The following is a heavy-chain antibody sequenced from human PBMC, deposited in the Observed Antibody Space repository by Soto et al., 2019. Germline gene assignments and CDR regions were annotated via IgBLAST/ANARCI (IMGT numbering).Heavy chain of an antibody. CDR3: ARDHLVLPAHDFFYGSDV. V-gene: IGHV3-7*03. D-gene: IGHD6-13*01. Sequence: GGSLRLSCEVSGFTFSMYSMSWVRQSPGEGLEWVAKIPQDGVDGHYADSVKGRFTISRDNGKNSLYLQLNNLRAEDTAVYYCARDHLVLPAHDFFYGSDVWGRGATVTVSS. J-gene: IGHJ6*02. CDR1: GFTFSMYS. CDR2: IPQDGVDG.